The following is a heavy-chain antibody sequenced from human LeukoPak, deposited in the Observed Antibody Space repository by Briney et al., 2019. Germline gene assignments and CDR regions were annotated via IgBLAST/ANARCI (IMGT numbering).Heavy chain of an antibody. J-gene: IGHJ4*02. CDR2: ISSSSSYI. D-gene: IGHD6-6*01. V-gene: IGHV3-21*01. Sequence: GGSLRLSCAASGFTFSSYSMNWVRQAPGKGLEWVSSISSSSSYIYYADSVKGRFTISRDNAKNSLCLQMNSLRAEDTAVYYCARVGSSSGYGYWGQGTLVTVSS. CDR1: GFTFSSYS. CDR3: ARVGSSSGYGY.